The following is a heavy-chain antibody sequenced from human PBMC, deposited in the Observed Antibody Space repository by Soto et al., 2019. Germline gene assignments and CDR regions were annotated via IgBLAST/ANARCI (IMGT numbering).Heavy chain of an antibody. V-gene: IGHV3-23*05. J-gene: IGHJ4*02. D-gene: IGHD2-2*01. Sequence: GGSLRLSCAASGFTFSAYAMSWVRQAPGKGLQWVSGVGGIDTDKHYADSIKGRFTISRDNSKNTLYLQMNSLRAEDTAVYYCAKVLCSATSCGNDYWGQGTLVTVSS. CDR2: VGGIDTDK. CDR1: GFTFSAYA. CDR3: AKVLCSATSCGNDY.